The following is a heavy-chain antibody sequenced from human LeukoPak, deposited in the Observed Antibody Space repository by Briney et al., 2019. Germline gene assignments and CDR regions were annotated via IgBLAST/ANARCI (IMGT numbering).Heavy chain of an antibody. V-gene: IGHV3-53*01. CDR2: IYPGGAV. CDR1: EFTVTTNY. CDR3: VRGPRNYDDSGFHYGVFDI. J-gene: IGHJ3*02. Sequence: QTGGSLRLSCAASEFTVTTNYMSWVRQAPGKGLQWVSVIYPGGAVYYADSVKGRFIISRDNSKNTLSLQMNSLTADDTAVYYCVRGPRNYDDSGFHYGVFDIWGQGTVVTVSS. D-gene: IGHD4/OR15-4a*01.